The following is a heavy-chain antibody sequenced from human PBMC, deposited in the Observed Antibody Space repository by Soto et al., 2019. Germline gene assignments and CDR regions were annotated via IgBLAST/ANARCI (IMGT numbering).Heavy chain of an antibody. CDR2: IKDDGNEK. CDR1: GFTFRNYW. V-gene: IGHV3-7*03. CDR3: LRERIGWVSCSGTSCLDY. D-gene: IGHD2-2*01. J-gene: IGHJ4*02. Sequence: PGGSLRLSCAASGFTFRNYWMCWVRQDPGKGLEWVANIKDDGNEKYSVDSVRGRFTISRDNAQNSLFLQMNSLRVEDTAIYYCLRERIGWVSCSGTSCLDYWGQGTLVTVSS.